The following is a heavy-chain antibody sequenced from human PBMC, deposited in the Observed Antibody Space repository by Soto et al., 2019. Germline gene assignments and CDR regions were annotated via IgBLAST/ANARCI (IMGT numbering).Heavy chain of an antibody. Sequence: ASVKVSCKASGYTFTSYGISWVRQAPGQVLEWMGCISAYNGNTNYAQKLQGRVTMTTDTSTSTAYRELRSLRSDDTAVYYCARDRGSLDWLNYYGMDVWGQGTTVTVSS. V-gene: IGHV1-18*01. CDR2: ISAYNGNT. J-gene: IGHJ6*02. CDR3: ARDRGSLDWLNYYGMDV. CDR1: GYTFTSYG. D-gene: IGHD1-26*01.